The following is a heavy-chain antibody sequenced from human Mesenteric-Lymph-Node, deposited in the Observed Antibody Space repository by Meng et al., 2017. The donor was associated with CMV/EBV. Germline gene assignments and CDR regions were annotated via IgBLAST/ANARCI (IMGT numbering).Heavy chain of an antibody. CDR3: ASTPLLGYCTNGICPDAFHM. CDR1: GYTLNDYG. CDR2: ISAYNVYT. D-gene: IGHD2-8*01. Sequence: ASVKVSCKASGYTLNDYGVSWVRQAPGQGLEWMGYISAYNVYTNYGQNFQGRVTMTTDTSTNTAYLELRSLTSDDTAVYYCASTPLLGYCTNGICPDAFHMWGQGTVVTVSS. J-gene: IGHJ3*02. V-gene: IGHV1-18*01.